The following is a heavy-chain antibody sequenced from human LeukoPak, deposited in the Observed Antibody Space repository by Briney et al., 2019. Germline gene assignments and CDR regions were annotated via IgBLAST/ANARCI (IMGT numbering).Heavy chain of an antibody. D-gene: IGHD3-3*01. CDR3: ARGGTIFGKCDY. CDR2: ISYDGSNK. V-gene: IGHV3-30*04. Sequence: PGGSLRLSCAASGFTFSSYAMHWVRQAPGKGLEWVAVISYDGSNKYYADSVKGRFTISRDNSKNTLYLQMNSLRAEDTAVYYCARGGTIFGKCDYWGQGTLVTVSS. CDR1: GFTFSSYA. J-gene: IGHJ4*02.